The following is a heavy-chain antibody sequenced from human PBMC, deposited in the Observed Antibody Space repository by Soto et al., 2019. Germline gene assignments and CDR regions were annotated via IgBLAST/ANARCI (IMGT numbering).Heavy chain of an antibody. D-gene: IGHD2-15*01. V-gene: IGHV1-2*02. CDR2: INPNSGGT. Sequence: ASVKVSCKASGYTFTGYYMHWVRQAPGQGLGWMGWINPNSGGTNYAQKFQGRVTMTRDTSISTAYMELSRPRSDDTAVYYCARVNVVVVAATREYDMDDWGQGTMVTVSS. CDR3: ARVNVVVVAATREYDMDD. CDR1: GYTFTGYY. J-gene: IGHJ4*02.